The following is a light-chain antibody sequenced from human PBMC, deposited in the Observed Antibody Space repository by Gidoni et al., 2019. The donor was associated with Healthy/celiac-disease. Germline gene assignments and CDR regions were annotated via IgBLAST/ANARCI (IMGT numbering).Light chain of an antibody. CDR1: QGISNY. J-gene: IGKJ5*01. CDR3: QKYNSAPIT. Sequence: QMTQSPSSLSASVGDRVTITCRASQGISNYLAWYQQKPGKVPKLLLYASSTLQSGVPSRFRGSGSGPDFTLTISSLQPEDVETYYGQKYNSAPITFGQGTRLEIQ. V-gene: IGKV1-27*01. CDR2: ASS.